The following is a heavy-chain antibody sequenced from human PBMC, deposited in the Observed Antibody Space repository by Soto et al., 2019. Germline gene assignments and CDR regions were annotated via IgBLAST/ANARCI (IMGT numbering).Heavy chain of an antibody. J-gene: IGHJ4*02. V-gene: IGHV3-23*01. Sequence: GGSLRLSCAASGFTFTTYGMSWVRQAPGKGLEWVSAICSSGGCTYYADSVKGRFTISRDNSKNTLYLQMNSLRAEDTAVYYCAKRKDSCSGANCYSPFDYWGQGTLVTVSS. CDR1: GFTFTTYG. CDR3: AKRKDSCSGANCYSPFDY. D-gene: IGHD2-15*01. CDR2: ICSSGGCT.